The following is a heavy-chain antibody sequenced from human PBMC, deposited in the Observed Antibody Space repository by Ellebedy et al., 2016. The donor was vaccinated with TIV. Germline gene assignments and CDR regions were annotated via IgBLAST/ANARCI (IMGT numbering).Heavy chain of an antibody. Sequence: SLKISCAASGFTFDDYAMHWVRQVPGKGLEWVSGISWNSGSIGYADSVKGRFTISRDKAKNSLYLQMDSLRAEDTALYYCAKGSVTTVGSCMDVWGQGTTVTVSS. J-gene: IGHJ6*02. CDR1: GFTFDDYA. D-gene: IGHD6-13*01. CDR3: AKGSVTTVGSCMDV. V-gene: IGHV3-9*01. CDR2: ISWNSGSI.